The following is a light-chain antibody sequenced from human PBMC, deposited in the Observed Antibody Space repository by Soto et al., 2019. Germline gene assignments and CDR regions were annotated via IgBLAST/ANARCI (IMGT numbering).Light chain of an antibody. CDR3: QQYNKWPAEIT. J-gene: IGKJ1*01. CDR1: QSFRTK. Sequence: EIVLTQSPATLSVSPGERATLSCRASQSFRTKLAWYQQKPGQAPRLLIYGASSRATGIPARFSGSGSGTEFTLTISSLQSEDSGVYYCQQYNKWPAEITFGQGTKVDIK. CDR2: GAS. V-gene: IGKV3D-15*01.